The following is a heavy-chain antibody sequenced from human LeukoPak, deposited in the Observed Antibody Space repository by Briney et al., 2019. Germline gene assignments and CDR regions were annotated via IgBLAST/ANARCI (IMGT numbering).Heavy chain of an antibody. CDR2: ISSSSSYI. V-gene: IGHV3-21*01. Sequence: GGSLRLSCAASGFTFSSYSMNWVRQAPGKGLEGVSSISSSSSYIYYADSVKGLFTISRDNAKNSLYLQMNSLRAEDTAVYYCARDYTVLNWFDPWGQGTLVTVSS. J-gene: IGHJ5*02. D-gene: IGHD3-16*01. CDR1: GFTFSSYS. CDR3: ARDYTVLNWFDP.